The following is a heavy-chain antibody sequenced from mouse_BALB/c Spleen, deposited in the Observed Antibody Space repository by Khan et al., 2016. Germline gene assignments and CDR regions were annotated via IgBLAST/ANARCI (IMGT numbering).Heavy chain of an antibody. D-gene: IGHD2-14*01. CDR3: ARDDRWFAY. Sequence: EVELVESGGGLVKPGGSLKLSCAASGFTFSDYYMYWVRQTPEKRLDWVATISDGGSYTYYPDSVKGRFTISRDNAKNNLYLQMSSLKSEDTAMYYCARDDRWFAYWGQGTLVTVSA. CDR2: ISDGGSYT. V-gene: IGHV5-4*02. J-gene: IGHJ3*01. CDR1: GFTFSDYY.